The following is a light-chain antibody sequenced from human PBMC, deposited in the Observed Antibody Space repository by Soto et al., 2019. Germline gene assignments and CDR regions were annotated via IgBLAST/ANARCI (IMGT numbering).Light chain of an antibody. CDR3: QQRSNWPLLT. J-gene: IGKJ4*01. Sequence: DIVMTQSPDSLAVSLGERATINCKSSQSVLYSSNNKNYLAWYQQKPGQPPKLLIYWASTRESGVPDRFSGSGSGTDFTLTISSLEPEDFAVYYCQQRSNWPLLTFGGGTKVEIK. V-gene: IGKV4-1*01. CDR2: WAS. CDR1: QSVLYSSNNKNY.